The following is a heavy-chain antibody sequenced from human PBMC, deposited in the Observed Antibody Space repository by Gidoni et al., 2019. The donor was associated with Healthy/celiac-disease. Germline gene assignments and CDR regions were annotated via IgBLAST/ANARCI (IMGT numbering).Heavy chain of an antibody. CDR2: IDPSDSYT. CDR1: GYSFTSSW. CDR3: GSGGSSYDSSADNYGMDV. Sequence: EVQLVQSGAEVKKPGESLRISCKGSGYSFTSSWISWVRQMPGKGLEWMGRIDPSDSYTNYSPSFQGHVTISADKSISTAYLQLSSLKASDTAMYYCGSGGSSYDSSADNYGMDVWGQGTTVTVSS. J-gene: IGHJ6*02. V-gene: IGHV5-10-1*03. D-gene: IGHD3-22*01.